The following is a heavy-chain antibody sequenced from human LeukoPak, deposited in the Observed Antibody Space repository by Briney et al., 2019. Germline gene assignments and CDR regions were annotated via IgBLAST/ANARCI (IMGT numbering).Heavy chain of an antibody. CDR2: IYYSGST. Sequence: SETLSLTCTVSGGSISSYYWSWIRQPPGKGLEWIGYIYYSGSTNYNPSLKSRVAISVDTSKNQFSLKLSSVTAADTAVYYCARGGSYYDYWGQGTLVTVSS. CDR1: GGSISSYY. CDR3: ARGGSYYDY. J-gene: IGHJ4*02. V-gene: IGHV4-59*01. D-gene: IGHD3-16*01.